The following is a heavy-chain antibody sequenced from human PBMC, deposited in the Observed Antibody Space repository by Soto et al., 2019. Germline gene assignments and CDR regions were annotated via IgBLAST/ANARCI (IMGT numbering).Heavy chain of an antibody. CDR1: GYTFTSYS. D-gene: IGHD2-15*01. V-gene: IGHV1-18*01. J-gene: IGHJ6*02. CDR3: ARVKFSEVVAATDYYYGMDV. Sequence: ASVNVSCKPSGYTFTSYSMHWVRQAPGQGLECMGWISAYNGNTNYAQKLQGRVTMTTDTSTSTAYMELRSLRSDDTAVYYCARVKFSEVVAATDYYYGMDVWGQGTTVTVSS. CDR2: ISAYNGNT.